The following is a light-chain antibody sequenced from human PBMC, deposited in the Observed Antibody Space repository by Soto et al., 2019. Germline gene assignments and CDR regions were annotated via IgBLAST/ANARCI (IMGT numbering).Light chain of an antibody. V-gene: IGKV3-20*01. CDR2: GAS. CDR3: QQYGSSPQT. CDR1: QSVSNNY. J-gene: IGKJ3*01. Sequence: EIVLTQSPGTLSLSPWERATLSCRASQSVSNNYLAWYQQKPGQAPRLLIYGASNRATGIPDRFSGSGSGTDFTLTISRLEPEDFAVYYCQQYGSSPQTFGPGTKVDIK.